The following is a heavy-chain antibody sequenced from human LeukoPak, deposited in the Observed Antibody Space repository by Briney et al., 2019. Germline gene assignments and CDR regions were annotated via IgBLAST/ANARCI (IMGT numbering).Heavy chain of an antibody. CDR3: ARGWNYAFRFDY. Sequence: GGSLRLSCAASGFTFSSYAMTWVRQAPGRGLEWVAHIKQDGSERYYGDSVKGRFTISRDNAKNLVYLQMNSLGAEDTAVYYCARGWNYAFRFDYWGQGTLVTVSS. CDR1: GFTFSSYA. V-gene: IGHV3-7*01. CDR2: IKQDGSER. D-gene: IGHD1-7*01. J-gene: IGHJ4*02.